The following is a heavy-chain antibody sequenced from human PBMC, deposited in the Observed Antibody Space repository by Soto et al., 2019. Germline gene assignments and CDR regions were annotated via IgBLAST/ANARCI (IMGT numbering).Heavy chain of an antibody. CDR3: ARGTVEMATTVGSTFDY. CDR2: IIPIFGTA. CDR1: GGTFSSYA. Sequence: SVKVSCKAPGGTFSSYAISWVRQAPGQGLEWMGGIIPIFGTANYAQKFQGRVTITADESTSTAYMELSSLGSEDTAVYYCARGTVEMATTVGSTFDYWGQGTLVTVSS. V-gene: IGHV1-69*13. D-gene: IGHD5-12*01. J-gene: IGHJ4*02.